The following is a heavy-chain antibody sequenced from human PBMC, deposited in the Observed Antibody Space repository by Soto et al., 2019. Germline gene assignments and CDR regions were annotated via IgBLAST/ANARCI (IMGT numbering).Heavy chain of an antibody. V-gene: IGHV3-33*01. CDR2: IWYDGSHQ. CDR1: GFTFSSHG. D-gene: IGHD7-27*01. CDR3: ARGNWGYNYVMDV. J-gene: IGHJ6*02. Sequence: QVQLVESGGGVVQPGRSLRLSCAASGFTFSSHGMHWVRQAPGKGLDWVAVIWYDGSHQYYTESVKGRFTISRDNSKNTLFLQMNSLRAEDSAVYYCARGNWGYNYVMDVWGPGTTVTVSS.